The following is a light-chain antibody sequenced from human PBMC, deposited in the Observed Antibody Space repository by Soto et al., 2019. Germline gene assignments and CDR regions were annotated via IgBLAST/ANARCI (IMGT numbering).Light chain of an antibody. V-gene: IGLV2-23*03. Sequence: QSALTQPASVSGSPGQSITISCTGTSSDVGSYNLVSWYQQNPGKAPKLMIYEGSKRPSGVSNRFSGYKSGNTASLSICGHQAEDAADYSCCSYADSSIFVFGTGTKLTVL. CDR2: EGS. J-gene: IGLJ1*01. CDR3: CSYADSSIFV. CDR1: SSDVGSYNL.